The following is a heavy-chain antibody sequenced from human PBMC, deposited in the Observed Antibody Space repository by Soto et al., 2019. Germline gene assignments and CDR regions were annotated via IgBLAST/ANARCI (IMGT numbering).Heavy chain of an antibody. V-gene: IGHV5-51*01. Sequence: GESLKISCKGSGYSFTSYWIGWVRQMPGKGLEWMGIIYPGDSDTRYSPSFQGQVTISADKSISTAYLQWSSLKASDTAMYYCARLGLDYDFWSGKYGMDVWGQGTTVTVSS. J-gene: IGHJ6*02. D-gene: IGHD3-3*01. CDR3: ARLGLDYDFWSGKYGMDV. CDR1: GYSFTSYW. CDR2: IYPGDSDT.